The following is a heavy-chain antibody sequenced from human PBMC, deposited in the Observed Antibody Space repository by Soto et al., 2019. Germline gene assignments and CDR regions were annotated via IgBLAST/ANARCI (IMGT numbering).Heavy chain of an antibody. Sequence: GGSLRLSCAVSGFAVRSNYMSWVRQAPGKGLEWVSVIYSDGQTFYADSVKGRFTISRDNSKNTVYLQMSSLRVEDTAVYYCARDVDARADIWGQGTMVT. CDR1: GFAVRSNY. CDR2: IYSDGQT. D-gene: IGHD5-12*01. J-gene: IGHJ3*02. CDR3: ARDVDARADI. V-gene: IGHV3-53*01.